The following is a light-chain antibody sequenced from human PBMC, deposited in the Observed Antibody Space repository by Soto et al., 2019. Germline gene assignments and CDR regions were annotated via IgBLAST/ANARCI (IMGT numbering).Light chain of an antibody. CDR3: SSYTGSSPLVI. Sequence: QSALTQPPSVSGSPGQSVTISCTGTTSDIGSYNHVSWYRQSPGSAPKLMIYDVSNRPSGVPDRFFGSKSGNTASLIISGLQAEDEADYYCSSYTGSSPLVIFGGGTQLTV. V-gene: IGLV2-18*02. CDR1: TSDIGSYNH. CDR2: DVS. J-gene: IGLJ2*01.